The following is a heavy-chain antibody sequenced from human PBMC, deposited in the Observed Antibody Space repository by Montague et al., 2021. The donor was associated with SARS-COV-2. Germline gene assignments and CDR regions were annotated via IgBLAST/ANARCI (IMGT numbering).Heavy chain of an antibody. Sequence: SETLSLTCTVSGDSVKTNLYYWGWIRQPQGKGLEWIGNIYYTGTTYHNPSLNSRATMSVDTSKNQLSLKLTSVTAADTAVYYCAHADRCSSGSCYSPFDTWGRGSLVTVSS. CDR2: IYYTGTT. J-gene: IGHJ4*02. D-gene: IGHD2-15*01. CDR3: AHADRCSSGSCYSPFDT. CDR1: GDSVKTNLYY. V-gene: IGHV4-39*01.